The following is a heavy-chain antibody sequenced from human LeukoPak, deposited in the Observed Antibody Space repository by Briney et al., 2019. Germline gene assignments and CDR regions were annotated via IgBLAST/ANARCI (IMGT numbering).Heavy chain of an antibody. CDR2: INPNSGGT. V-gene: IGHV1-2*02. Sequence: ASVEVSCKASGYTFTGYYMHWVRQAPGQGLEWMGWINPNSGGTNYAQKFQGRVTMTRDTSISTAYMELSRLRSDDTAVYYCARERGRLRELLNWFDPWGQGTLVTVSS. CDR3: ARERGRLRELLNWFDP. CDR1: GYTFTGYY. D-gene: IGHD1-26*01. J-gene: IGHJ5*02.